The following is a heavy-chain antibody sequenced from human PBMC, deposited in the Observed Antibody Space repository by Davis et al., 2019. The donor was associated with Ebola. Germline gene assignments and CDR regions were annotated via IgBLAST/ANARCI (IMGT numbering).Heavy chain of an antibody. CDR3: ARVETGLVYYGMDV. Sequence: MPSETLSLTCTVSGGSISSYYWSWIRQPPGKGLEWIGYIYYSGSTNYNPSLKSRVTISVDKSKNQFSLKLSSVTAADTAVYYCARVETGLVYYGMDVWGQGTTVTVSS. J-gene: IGHJ6*02. D-gene: IGHD3/OR15-3a*01. V-gene: IGHV4-59*12. CDR1: GGSISSYY. CDR2: IYYSGST.